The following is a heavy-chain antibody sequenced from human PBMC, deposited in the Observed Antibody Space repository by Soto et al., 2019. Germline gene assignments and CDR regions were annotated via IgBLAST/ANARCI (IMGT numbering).Heavy chain of an antibody. J-gene: IGHJ5*02. CDR3: AREAWSGHYFNWFDP. D-gene: IGHD3-3*01. CDR2: INAGNGNT. CDR1: GYTFTSYA. V-gene: IGHV1-3*01. Sequence: QVQLVQSGAEVKKPGASVKVSCKASGYTFTSYAMHWVRQAPGQRLEWMGWINAGNGNTKYSQKFQGRVTITRDTSASTAYMELSSLRSEDTAVYYCAREAWSGHYFNWFDPWGQGTLVTVSS.